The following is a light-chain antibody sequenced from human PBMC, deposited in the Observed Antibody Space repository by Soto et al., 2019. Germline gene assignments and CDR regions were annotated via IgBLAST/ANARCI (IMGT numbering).Light chain of an antibody. CDR2: DVT. CDR3: SSYTSSSTPYV. V-gene: IGLV2-14*01. CDR1: SSDIGAYDY. J-gene: IGLJ1*01. Sequence: QSALTQPASVSGSPGQSITISCTGSSSDIGAYDYVSWYQQRPVKAPKLMIFDVTNRPSGVSDRFSGSKSGNTASLTISGLQTEDEADYYCSSYTSSSTPYVFGTGNKVTVL.